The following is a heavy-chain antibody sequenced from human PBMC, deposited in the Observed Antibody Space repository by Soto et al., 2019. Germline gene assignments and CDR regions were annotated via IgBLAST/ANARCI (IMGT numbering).Heavy chain of an antibody. V-gene: IGHV3-73*01. CDR3: TRRADFWSGSKPDV. CDR2: IRSKANSYAT. Sequence: GGSLRLSCAASGFTFSGSAMHWVRQASGKGLEWVGRIRSKANSYATAYAASVKGRFTISRDDSKNTAYLQMNSLKTEDTAVYYCTRRADFWSGSKPDVWGKGTTVTVSS. J-gene: IGHJ6*04. D-gene: IGHD3-3*01. CDR1: GFTFSGSA.